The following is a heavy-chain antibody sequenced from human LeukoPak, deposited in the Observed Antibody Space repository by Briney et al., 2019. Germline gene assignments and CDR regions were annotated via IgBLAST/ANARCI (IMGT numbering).Heavy chain of an antibody. CDR1: GXTLSAYA. Sequence: GGSLRLSCAASGXTLSAYAMHWVRQAPGKGQEWVAVISYDGSNKYYADSVKGRFTISRDNSKNTLYLQMNSLRAEDTAVYYCARSIAVAGKLPYYFDYWGQGTLVTVSS. CDR3: ARSIAVAGKLPYYFDY. V-gene: IGHV3-30-3*01. CDR2: ISYDGSNK. J-gene: IGHJ4*02. D-gene: IGHD6-19*01.